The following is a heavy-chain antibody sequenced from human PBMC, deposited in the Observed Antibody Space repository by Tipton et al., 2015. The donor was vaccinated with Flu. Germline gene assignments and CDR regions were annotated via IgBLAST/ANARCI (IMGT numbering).Heavy chain of an antibody. CDR3: ASMTTVTSGDYYGMDV. CDR1: GYTFTGYY. CDR2: INPNSGGT. V-gene: IGHV1-2*02. Sequence: QLVQSGAEVKKPGASVKVSCKASGYTFTGYYMHWVRQAPGQGLEWMGWINPNSGGTNYAQKFQGRVTMTRDTSISTAYMELSRPRSDDTAVYYCASMTTVTSGDYYGMDVWGQGTTVTVSS. D-gene: IGHD4-11*01. J-gene: IGHJ6*02.